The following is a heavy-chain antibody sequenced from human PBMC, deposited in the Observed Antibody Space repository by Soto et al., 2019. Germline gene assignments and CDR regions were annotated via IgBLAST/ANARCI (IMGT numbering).Heavy chain of an antibody. Sequence: SETLSLACSASGGSVSNKTYYWSWIRQPPGKRLEWIGYVYYSGTTNYNPSLKSRVTISVDLSKNQFSLRLSSVTTADTALYYCARTTAVPNTLRSRYFFDYWGQGTLVTGSS. CDR3: ARTTAVPNTLRSRYFFDY. CDR2: VYYSGTT. CDR1: GGSVSNKTYY. D-gene: IGHD4-17*01. J-gene: IGHJ4*02. V-gene: IGHV4-61*01.